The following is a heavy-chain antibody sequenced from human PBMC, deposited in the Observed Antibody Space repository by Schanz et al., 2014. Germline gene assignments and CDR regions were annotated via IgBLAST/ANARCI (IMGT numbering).Heavy chain of an antibody. Sequence: QVQLVQSGAEVKKPGASVKVSCRASGYPFTSDDITWVRQAPGQGLEWMGWMNPNSGDTGYPRKFQDRVTMTRNTSISTAYMELNSLTSEDTAVYYCARVSMEFERAKSYYYYMDVWGRGTTDNVSS. D-gene: IGHD3-10*01. CDR1: GYPFTSDD. CDR3: ARVSMEFERAKSYYYYMDV. V-gene: IGHV1-8*01. CDR2: MNPNSGDT. J-gene: IGHJ6*03.